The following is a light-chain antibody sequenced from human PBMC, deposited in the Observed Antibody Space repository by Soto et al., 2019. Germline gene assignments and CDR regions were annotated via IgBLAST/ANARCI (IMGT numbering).Light chain of an antibody. CDR3: CSYAGSNNLI. V-gene: IGLV2-8*01. J-gene: IGLJ1*01. Sequence: QSVLTQPPSASGSPGQSVTISCIGTSSDIGAYNYVSWYQQYPGKAPKLMIFEVSKRPSGVPDRFSGSKSGNTASLTVSGLQAEDEADYYCCSYAGSNNLIFGTGTKVTVL. CDR1: SSDIGAYNY. CDR2: EVS.